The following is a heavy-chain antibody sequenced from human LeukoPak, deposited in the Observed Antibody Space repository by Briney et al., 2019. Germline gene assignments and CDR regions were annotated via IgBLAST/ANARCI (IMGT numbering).Heavy chain of an antibody. D-gene: IGHD2-15*01. CDR3: ARARIGYCSGGSCYSGNWFDP. CDR1: TDSISSGNYY. V-gene: IGHV4-39*07. Sequence: SETLSLTCTVSTDSISSGNYYWSWIRQPPGKGLEWIGEINHSGSTNYNPSLKSRVTISVDTSKNQSSLKLSSVTAADTAVYYCARARIGYCSGGSCYSGNWFDPWGQGTLVTVSS. CDR2: INHSGST. J-gene: IGHJ5*02.